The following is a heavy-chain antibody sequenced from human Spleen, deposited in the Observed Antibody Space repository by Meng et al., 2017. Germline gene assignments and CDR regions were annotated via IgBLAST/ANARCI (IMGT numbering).Heavy chain of an antibody. J-gene: IGHJ3*02. Sequence: GESLKISCAASGFTFSSYSMNWVRQAPGKGLEWVAVIWYDGSNKYYADSVKGRFTISRDNSKNTLYLQMNSLRAEDTAVYYCAKGAFSGSEKRDAFDIWGQGTMVTVSS. V-gene: IGHV3-33*06. CDR2: IWYDGSNK. CDR3: AKGAFSGSEKRDAFDI. CDR1: GFTFSSYS. D-gene: IGHD1-26*01.